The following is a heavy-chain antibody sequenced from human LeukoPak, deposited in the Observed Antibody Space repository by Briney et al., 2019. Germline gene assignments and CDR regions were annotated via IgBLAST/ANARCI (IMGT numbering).Heavy chain of an antibody. CDR3: AREPSYSSGWSEGRWFDP. CDR2: INHSGST. Sequence: SETLSLTCAVYGGSFSGYYWSWIRQPPGKGLEWIGEINHSGSTYYNPSLKSRVTISVDTSKNQFSLKLSSVTAADTAVYYCAREPSYSSGWSEGRWFDPWGQGTLVTVSS. V-gene: IGHV4-34*01. J-gene: IGHJ5*02. CDR1: GGSFSGYY. D-gene: IGHD6-19*01.